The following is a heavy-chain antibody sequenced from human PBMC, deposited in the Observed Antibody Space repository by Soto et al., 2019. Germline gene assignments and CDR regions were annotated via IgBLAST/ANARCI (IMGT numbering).Heavy chain of an antibody. CDR1: GGSISSGGYY. V-gene: IGHV4-30-2*01. J-gene: IGHJ4*02. CDR3: ARGVIYGSGSYYRIYFDY. CDR2: IYHSGST. Sequence: SETLSLTCTVSGGSISSGGYYWSWIRQPPGKGLEWIGYIYHSGSTYYNPSLKSRVTISVDRSKNQFSLKLSSVTAADTAVYYCARGVIYGSGSYYRIYFDYWGQGTLVTVSS. D-gene: IGHD3-10*01.